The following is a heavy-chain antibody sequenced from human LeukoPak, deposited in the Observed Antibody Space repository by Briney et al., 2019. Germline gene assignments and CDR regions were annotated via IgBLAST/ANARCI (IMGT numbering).Heavy chain of an antibody. V-gene: IGHV1-24*01. J-gene: IGHJ4*02. Sequence: ASVKVSCKVSGYTLTELSMHWVRQAPGKGLEWMGGFDPEDGETIYAQKFQGRVTMTEDTSTDTAYMELSSLRSEDTAVYYCATDLIGEQVATIDAYWGQGTLVTVSS. CDR1: GYTLTELS. CDR2: FDPEDGET. CDR3: ATDLIGEQVATIDAY. D-gene: IGHD5-12*01.